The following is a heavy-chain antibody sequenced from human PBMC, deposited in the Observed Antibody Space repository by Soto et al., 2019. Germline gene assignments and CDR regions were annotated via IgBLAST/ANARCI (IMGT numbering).Heavy chain of an antibody. CDR1: GFTFTSSA. J-gene: IGHJ3*02. V-gene: IGHV1-58*02. CDR2: IVVGSGNT. Sequence: GASVKVSCKASGFTFTSSAMQWVRQARGQRLEWIGWIVVGSGNTNYAQKFQERVTITRDMSTSTAYMELSSLRSEDTAVYYCAAVHYDSSDHDAFDTWGQGTMVTAS. D-gene: IGHD3-22*01. CDR3: AAVHYDSSDHDAFDT.